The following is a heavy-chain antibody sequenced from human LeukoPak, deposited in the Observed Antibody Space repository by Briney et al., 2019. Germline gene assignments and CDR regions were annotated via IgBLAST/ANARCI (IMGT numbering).Heavy chain of an antibody. Sequence: SETLSLTCAVYGGSFSGYHWGWIRQPPGKGLEWIGGINHSGSTNYNPSLKSRVTISVDKSNIQFSLKVNSVTAADTAVYYCALRPQWLLHEYWGQGTLVTVSS. CDR1: GGSFSGYH. D-gene: IGHD3-22*01. V-gene: IGHV4-34*01. CDR2: INHSGST. CDR3: ALRPQWLLHEY. J-gene: IGHJ4*02.